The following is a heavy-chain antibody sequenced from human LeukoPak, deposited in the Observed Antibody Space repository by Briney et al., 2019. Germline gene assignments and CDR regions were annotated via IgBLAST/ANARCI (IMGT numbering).Heavy chain of an antibody. D-gene: IGHD5/OR15-5a*01. J-gene: IGHJ4*02. CDR1: GYTFTGYY. Sequence: ASVKVSCNASGYTFTGYYMHWVRPAPGQGLEWMGWISAYNGNTNYAQNVQGRVTMSRDTSTSTAYMELRSLRSDDTAVYYCARLDIVSILFDSWGQGTLVTVSS. CDR3: ARLDIVSILFDS. CDR2: ISAYNGNT. V-gene: IGHV1-18*04.